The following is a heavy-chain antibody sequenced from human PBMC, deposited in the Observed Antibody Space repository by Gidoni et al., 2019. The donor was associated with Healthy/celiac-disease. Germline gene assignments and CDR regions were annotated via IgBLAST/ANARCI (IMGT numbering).Heavy chain of an antibody. CDR3: ARHWWGGSFHPFDY. CDR1: GGSISSSSYY. V-gene: IGHV4-39*01. D-gene: IGHD1-26*01. J-gene: IGHJ4*02. CDR2: IYYSGST. Sequence: QLQLQESGPGLVKPSETLSLTCTVSGGSISSSSYYWGWIRQPPGKGLEWIGSIYYSGSTYYNPSLKSRVTISVDTSKNQFSLKLSSVTAADTAVYYCARHWWGGSFHPFDYWGQGTLVTVSS.